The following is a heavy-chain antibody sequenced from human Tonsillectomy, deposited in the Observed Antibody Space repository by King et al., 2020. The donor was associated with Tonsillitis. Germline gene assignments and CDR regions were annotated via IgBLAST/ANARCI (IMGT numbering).Heavy chain of an antibody. Sequence: VQLVESGAEVKKPGESLKISCYGSGYSFTNYWIGWVRQMPGKGLEWMGIIYPGDSHTTYSPSFQGQVTISADKSINTAYLQWSSLKASDTAMYYCARCDTTMDSYYFDYWGQGTLVTVSS. J-gene: IGHJ4*02. CDR1: GYSFTNYW. CDR2: IYPGDSHT. V-gene: IGHV5-51*01. CDR3: ARCDTTMDSYYFDY. D-gene: IGHD5-18*01.